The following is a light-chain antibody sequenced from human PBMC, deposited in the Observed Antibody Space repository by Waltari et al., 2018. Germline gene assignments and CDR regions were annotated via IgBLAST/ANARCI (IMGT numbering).Light chain of an antibody. CDR2: GAS. CDR3: HQHNSWPPLS. CDR1: QSVSSN. J-gene: IGKJ4*01. Sequence: EIVMTQSPATLSVSPGERAPPSCRASQSVSSNFAWYQQQPGQAPRLLIYGASTRATGVPARFSGSGSGTDFTLTISGLQSEDYAVYFCHQHNSWPPLSFGGGTKVEIK. V-gene: IGKV3-15*01.